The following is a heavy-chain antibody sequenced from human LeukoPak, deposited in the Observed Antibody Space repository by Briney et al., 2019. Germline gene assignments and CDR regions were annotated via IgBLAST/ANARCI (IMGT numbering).Heavy chain of an antibody. J-gene: IGHJ5*02. CDR3: ARDREKGSETLFDP. CDR2: INSDGSST. Sequence: GGSLRLSCAASGFTFSSYGMHWVRQAPGKGLVWVSRINSDGSSTSYADSVKGRFTISRDNAKNTLYLQMNSLRAEDTAVYYCARDREKGSETLFDPWGQGTLVTVSS. CDR1: GFTFSSYG. D-gene: IGHD3-10*01. V-gene: IGHV3-74*01.